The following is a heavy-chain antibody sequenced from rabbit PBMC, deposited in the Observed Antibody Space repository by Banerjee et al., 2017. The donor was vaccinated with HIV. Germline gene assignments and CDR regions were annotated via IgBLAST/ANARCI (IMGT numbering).Heavy chain of an antibody. D-gene: IGHD4-2*01. J-gene: IGHJ4*01. Sequence: QEQLKETGGGLVQPGGSLTLSCKASGFSFNSYWMSWVRQAPGKGLEWIGSIYTGDGSTYYASWAKGRFTISTTSSTTVTLQMTSVTVADTATYFCVRDAVSSWDLWGPGTLVTVS. CDR3: VRDAVSSWDL. CDR2: IYTGDGST. V-gene: IGHV1S45*01. CDR1: GFSFNSYW.